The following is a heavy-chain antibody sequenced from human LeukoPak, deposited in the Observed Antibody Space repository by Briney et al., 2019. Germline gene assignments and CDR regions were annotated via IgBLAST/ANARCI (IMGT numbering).Heavy chain of an antibody. Sequence: ASVKVSCKASGGTFSSYAISWVRQAPGQGLEWMGGIIPIFGTANYAQKFQGRVTITADKSTSTAYMELSSLRSEDTAVYYCATGPGDSVVAGILDYWGQGTLVTVSS. CDR2: IIPIFGTA. J-gene: IGHJ4*02. D-gene: IGHD6-19*01. CDR3: ATGPGDSVVAGILDY. V-gene: IGHV1-69*06. CDR1: GGTFSSYA.